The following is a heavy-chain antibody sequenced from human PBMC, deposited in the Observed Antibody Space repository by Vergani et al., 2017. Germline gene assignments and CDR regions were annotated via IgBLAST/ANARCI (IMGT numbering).Heavy chain of an antibody. CDR1: GGSISSYY. D-gene: IGHD4-23*01. Sequence: QVQLQESGLGLVKPSETLSLTCTVSGGSISSYYWSWIRQPPGKGLEWIGYIYYSGSTNCNPSLKSRVTISVDTSKNQFSLKLSSVTAADTAVYYCARRATVVPFDYWGQGTLVTVSS. CDR3: ARRATVVPFDY. V-gene: IGHV4-59*08. CDR2: IYYSGST. J-gene: IGHJ4*02.